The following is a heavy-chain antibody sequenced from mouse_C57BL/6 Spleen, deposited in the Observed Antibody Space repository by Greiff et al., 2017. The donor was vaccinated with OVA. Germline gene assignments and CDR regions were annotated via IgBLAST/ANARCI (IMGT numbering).Heavy chain of an antibody. CDR3: ARGITTVVAPAY. V-gene: IGHV1-64*01. J-gene: IGHJ3*01. CDR2: IHPNSGST. CDR1: GYTFTSYW. Sequence: QVQLQQPGAELVKPGASVKLSCKASGYTFTSYWMHWVKQRPGQGLEWIGMIHPNSGSTNYNEKFKSKATLTVDKSSSTAYMQLSSLTSEDSAVDYCARGITTVVAPAYWGQGTLVTVSA. D-gene: IGHD1-1*01.